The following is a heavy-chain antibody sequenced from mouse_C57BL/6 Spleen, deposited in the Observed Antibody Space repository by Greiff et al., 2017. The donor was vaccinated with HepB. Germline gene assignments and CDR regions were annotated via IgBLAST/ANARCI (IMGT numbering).Heavy chain of an antibody. CDR2: IHPNSGST. J-gene: IGHJ4*01. CDR3: ASPRTGRHMDY. D-gene: IGHD4-1*01. V-gene: IGHV1-64*01. CDR1: GYTFTSYW. Sequence: QVQLQQPGAELVKPGASVKLSCKASGYTFTSYWMHWVKQRPGQGLEWIGMIHPNSGSTNYNEKFKSKATLTVDKSSSTAYMQLSSLTSEDSAVYYCASPRTGRHMDYWGQGTSVTVSS.